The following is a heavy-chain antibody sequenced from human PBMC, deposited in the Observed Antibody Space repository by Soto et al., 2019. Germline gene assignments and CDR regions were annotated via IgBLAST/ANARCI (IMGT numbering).Heavy chain of an antibody. CDR1: GYTFTSYA. Sequence: ASVKVSCKASGYTFTSYAMHWVRQAPGQRLEWMGWINAGNGNTKYSQKSQGRVTITRDTSASTAYMELSSLRSEDTAVYYCARDRQVDSTILYYWGQGTLVTVSS. CDR3: ARDRQVDSTILYY. CDR2: INAGNGNT. V-gene: IGHV1-3*01. J-gene: IGHJ4*02. D-gene: IGHD3-3*01.